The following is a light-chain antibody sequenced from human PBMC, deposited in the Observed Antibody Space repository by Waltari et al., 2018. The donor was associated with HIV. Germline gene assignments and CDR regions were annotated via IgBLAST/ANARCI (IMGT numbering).Light chain of an antibody. CDR3: QQYYSTPYS. CDR1: QSVLYSSNNENY. V-gene: IGKV4-1*01. Sequence: DIVMTQSPDSLAVSLGERATINCKYSQSVLYSSNNENYLAWYQQKAGQPPKLLIYWASTRESGVPGRFSGSGSGTDFTLTISSLQAEDVAVYYCQQYYSTPYSFGQGTKLEIK. J-gene: IGKJ2*03. CDR2: WAS.